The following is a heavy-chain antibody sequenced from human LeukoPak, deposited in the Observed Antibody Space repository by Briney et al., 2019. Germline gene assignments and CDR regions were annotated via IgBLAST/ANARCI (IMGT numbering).Heavy chain of an antibody. J-gene: IGHJ4*02. D-gene: IGHD6-6*01. V-gene: IGHV5-51*01. Sequence: GESLKISCKGSGYGSGYSFTSHWIAWVRQMPGKGLEWMGIIYPRDSNTIYSPSFQGQVTISVDTSINTAYLQWISLKASDTAMYYCARQAIAARLDFDYWGQGTLVTVSS. CDR3: ARQAIAARLDFDY. CDR1: GYSFTSHW. CDR2: IYPRDSNT.